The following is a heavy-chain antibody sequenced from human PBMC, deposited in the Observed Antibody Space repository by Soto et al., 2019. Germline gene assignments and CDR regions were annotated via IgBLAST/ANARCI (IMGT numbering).Heavy chain of an antibody. D-gene: IGHD6-6*01. CDR2: IIPIFGTA. V-gene: IGHV1-69*13. Sequence: ASVKVSCKASGGTFSSYAISWVRQAPGQGLEWMGGIIPIFGTANYAQKFQGRVTITADESTSTAYMELSSLRSEDTAVYYCARDREIYSSSSPLYFDYWGQGTLVTVSS. CDR3: ARDREIYSSSSPLYFDY. J-gene: IGHJ4*02. CDR1: GGTFSSYA.